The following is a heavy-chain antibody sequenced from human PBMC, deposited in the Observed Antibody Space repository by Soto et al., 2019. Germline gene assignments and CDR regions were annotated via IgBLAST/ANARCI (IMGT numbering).Heavy chain of an antibody. Sequence: SVKVSCKASGGTFSSYAISWVRQAPGQGLEWMGGIIPIFGTANYAQKFQGRVTITADESTSTAYMELSSLRSEDTAVYYCAREFFAARYYYYGMDVWGQGTTGTVS. CDR3: AREFFAARYYYYGMDV. CDR2: IIPIFGTA. D-gene: IGHD2-15*01. V-gene: IGHV1-69*13. CDR1: GGTFSSYA. J-gene: IGHJ6*02.